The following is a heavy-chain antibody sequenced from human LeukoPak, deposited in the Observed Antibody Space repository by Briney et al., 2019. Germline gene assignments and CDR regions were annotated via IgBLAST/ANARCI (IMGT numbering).Heavy chain of an antibody. Sequence: SETLSLTCIVSGGSISRSTYYWGWIRQPPGKGLEWIGSIHYSGNTYYNPSLKSRITISVDTSKNQFSLKLRSVTAADTAVYYCAAHDSFVGGVNNCFDPWGQGTLVTVSS. CDR2: IHYSGNT. J-gene: IGHJ5*02. V-gene: IGHV4-39*01. CDR3: AAHDSFVGGVNNCFDP. CDR1: GGSISRSTYY. D-gene: IGHD3-16*01.